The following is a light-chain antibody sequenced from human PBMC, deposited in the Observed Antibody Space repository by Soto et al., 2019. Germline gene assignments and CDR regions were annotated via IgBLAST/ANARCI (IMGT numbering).Light chain of an antibody. CDR3: SSYTSSSTLLV. V-gene: IGLV2-14*01. Sequence: SALTQPASVSGSPGQSITLSCTGTTSDVGGYNYVSWYQQHPGKAPKLMIYDVSNRPSGVSNRFSGSKSGNTASLTISGLQAEDEADYYCSSYTSSSTLLVFGGGTKVTVL. CDR1: TSDVGGYNY. CDR2: DVS. J-gene: IGLJ2*01.